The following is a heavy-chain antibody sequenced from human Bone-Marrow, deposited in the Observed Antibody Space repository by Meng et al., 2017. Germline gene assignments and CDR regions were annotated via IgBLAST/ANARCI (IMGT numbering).Heavy chain of an antibody. J-gene: IGHJ5*02. Sequence: QVPLVTSGEKGNKPGSSVKVSCKAPGGTFSSYAISWVRQAPGQGLEWMGGIIPILGIANYAKKFQGRVTITADKSTSTAYMELSSLRSEDTAVYYCARDSSGSLSNWFDPWGQGTLVTVSS. CDR1: GGTFSSYA. CDR3: ARDSSGSLSNWFDP. V-gene: IGHV1-69*04. D-gene: IGHD3-22*01. CDR2: IIPILGIA.